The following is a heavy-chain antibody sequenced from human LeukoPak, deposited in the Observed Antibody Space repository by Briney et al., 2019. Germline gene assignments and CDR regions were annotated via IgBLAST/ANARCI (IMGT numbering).Heavy chain of an antibody. Sequence: PGRSLRLSCAASGFSFGGYALHWVRQAPGKGLEWVASISWNSGDIVHADSVKGRFTISRDNAKNSLYLQMNSLRAEDTAVYYCARGDSSSSWGQGTLVTVSS. CDR3: ARGDSSSS. D-gene: IGHD2-21*01. CDR1: GFSFGGYA. CDR2: ISWNSGDI. V-gene: IGHV3-9*01. J-gene: IGHJ5*02.